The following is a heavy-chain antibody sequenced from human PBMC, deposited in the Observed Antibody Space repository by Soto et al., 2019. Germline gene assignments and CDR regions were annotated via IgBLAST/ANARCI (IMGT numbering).Heavy chain of an antibody. J-gene: IGHJ4*02. V-gene: IGHV3-48*02. Sequence: EVQLVESGGGLVQPGGSLRLSCAASGFTFSSFVMNWVRQAPGKGLEWVSYITTTSGSTYYADSVKGRFTISRDNAKNSLYLQMNSLRDEDTAVYYCVRGIYGSGSSGQYWGQGTLVTVSS. CDR3: VRGIYGSGSSGQY. CDR1: GFTFSSFV. D-gene: IGHD3-10*01. CDR2: ITTTSGST.